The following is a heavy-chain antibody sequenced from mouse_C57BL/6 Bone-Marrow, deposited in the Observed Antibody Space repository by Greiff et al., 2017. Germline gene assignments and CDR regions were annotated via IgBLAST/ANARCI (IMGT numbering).Heavy chain of an antibody. J-gene: IGHJ1*03. CDR3: ARRRIPHWYFDV. CDR2: ISSGGSYT. CDR1: GFTFSSYG. V-gene: IGHV5-6*01. Sequence: EVQVVESGGDLVKPGGSLKLSCAASGFTFSSYGMSWVRQTPDKRLEWVATISSGGSYTYYPDSVKGRFTISRDNAKNTLYLQMSSLKSEDTAMXYCARRRIPHWYFDVWGTGTTVTVSS.